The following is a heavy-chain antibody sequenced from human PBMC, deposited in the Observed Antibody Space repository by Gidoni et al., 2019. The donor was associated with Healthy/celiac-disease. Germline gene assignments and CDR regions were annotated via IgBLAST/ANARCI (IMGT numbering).Heavy chain of an antibody. V-gene: IGHV2-5*01. CDR3: AHRPRGYSSSSGWFDP. CDR1: GFALSTSGVG. J-gene: IGHJ5*02. D-gene: IGHD6-6*01. CDR2: IYWNDDK. Sequence: QITLKESGPTLVKPTQTLTLTCTFSGFALSTSGVGVGWIRQPPGKALEWLALIYWNDDKRYSPSLKSRLTITKDTSKNQVVLTMNNMDPVDTATYYCAHRPRGYSSSSGWFDPWGQGTLVTVSS.